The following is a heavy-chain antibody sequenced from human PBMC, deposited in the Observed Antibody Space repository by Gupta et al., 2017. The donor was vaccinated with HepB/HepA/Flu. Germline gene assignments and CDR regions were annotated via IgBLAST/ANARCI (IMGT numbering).Heavy chain of an antibody. V-gene: IGHV3-23*01. J-gene: IGHJ4*02. CDR1: GFTFSNIG. CDR3: AKMNGYFDY. D-gene: IGHD1-1*01. CDR2: ITGSGDTT. Sequence: EVQVLQSGGDLVQPGGSLRLSCIVSGFTFSNIGMSWVRQAPGKGPEWVSAITGSGDTTYYAGSVRGRVTISRDNSKNTLYLQMNNLRAEDTAVYYCAKMNGYFDYWGQGTLVTVSS.